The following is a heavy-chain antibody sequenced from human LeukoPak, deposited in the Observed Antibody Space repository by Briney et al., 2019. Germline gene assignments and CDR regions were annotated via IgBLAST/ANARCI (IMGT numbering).Heavy chain of an antibody. V-gene: IGHV4-4*07. CDR3: ARLRQQLAQTYYYYYGMDV. Sequence: SETLSLTCTVSGGSISSYYWSWIRQPAGKGLEWIGRIYTSGSTNYNPSLKSRVTMSVDTSKNQFSLKLGSVTAADTAVYYCARLRQQLAQTYYYYYGMDVWGQGTTVTVSS. CDR2: IYTSGST. D-gene: IGHD6-13*01. CDR1: GGSISSYY. J-gene: IGHJ6*02.